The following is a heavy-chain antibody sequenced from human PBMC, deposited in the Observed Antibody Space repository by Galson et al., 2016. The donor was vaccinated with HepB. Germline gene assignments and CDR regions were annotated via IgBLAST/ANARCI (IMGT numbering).Heavy chain of an antibody. CDR1: GFTFSSYG. Sequence: SLRLSCAASGFTFSSYGMHWVRQAPGKGLEWVAVISYDGSNKYYADAVKGRFTISRDNSKNTLYLQMNSLRAEDTAVYYCEKGYYDFWSGYYTYFDYWGQGTLVTVSS. CDR2: ISYDGSNK. D-gene: IGHD3-3*01. J-gene: IGHJ4*02. CDR3: EKGYYDFWSGYYTYFDY. V-gene: IGHV3-30*18.